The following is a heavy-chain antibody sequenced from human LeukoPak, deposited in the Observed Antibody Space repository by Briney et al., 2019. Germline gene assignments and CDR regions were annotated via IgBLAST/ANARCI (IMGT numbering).Heavy chain of an antibody. J-gene: IGHJ4*02. CDR1: GFTFNGFA. Sequence: PGTSLRLSCVASGFTFNGFAMHWVRLTPGKGLGWVSGISWNSGLIAYADSVKGRFTISRDNAKNSLYLQMNSLRAEDTALYYCAKGGVAVSGTPNQGYFDYWGQGTLVTVSS. V-gene: IGHV3-9*01. CDR3: AKGGVAVSGTPNQGYFDY. D-gene: IGHD6-19*01. CDR2: ISWNSGLI.